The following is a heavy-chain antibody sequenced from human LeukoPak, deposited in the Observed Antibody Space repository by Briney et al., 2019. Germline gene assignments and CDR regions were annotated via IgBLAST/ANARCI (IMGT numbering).Heavy chain of an antibody. Sequence: GESLKLSCTTSGFSFSTYTMSWVRQAPGMGLEWIASISVDGSRVMYADSVLGRFTISRDNSKNTLYLQMSTLRVDDTAVYYCAPIGGWGTYPLDYWGQGPLVTVSS. D-gene: IGHD3-16*01. CDR3: APIGGWGTYPLDY. V-gene: IGHV3-23*01. J-gene: IGHJ4*02. CDR2: ISVDGSRV. CDR1: GFSFSTYT.